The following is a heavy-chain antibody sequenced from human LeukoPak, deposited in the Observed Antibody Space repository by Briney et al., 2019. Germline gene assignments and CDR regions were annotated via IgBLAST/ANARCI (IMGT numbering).Heavy chain of an antibody. CDR1: GGTFSSYA. Sequence: SVKVSCKASGGTFSSYAISWVRQAPGQGLEWMGRLIPIFGIANYAQKFQGRVTITADKSTSTAYMELSSLRSEDTAVYYCARDRYNWNDDPNWFDPWGHGTLVTVSS. CDR2: LIPIFGIA. CDR3: ARDRYNWNDDPNWFDP. J-gene: IGHJ5*02. D-gene: IGHD1-20*01. V-gene: IGHV1-69*04.